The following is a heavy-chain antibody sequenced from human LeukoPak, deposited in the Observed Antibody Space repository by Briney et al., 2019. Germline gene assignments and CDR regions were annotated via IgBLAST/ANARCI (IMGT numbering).Heavy chain of an antibody. CDR3: ARPPSRGYSSSFEY. J-gene: IGHJ4*02. V-gene: IGHV5-51*01. CDR1: GYSFPTYS. Sequence: KPGESLKISCKSSGYSFPTYSITWLRQMPGKDLVGLGIIYPDESNIRYNPSFQGQVTISADTSISTAYLQWSSLKASDTAMYYCARPPSRGYSSSFEYWGQGTLVTVSS. CDR2: IYPDESNI. D-gene: IGHD2-2*03.